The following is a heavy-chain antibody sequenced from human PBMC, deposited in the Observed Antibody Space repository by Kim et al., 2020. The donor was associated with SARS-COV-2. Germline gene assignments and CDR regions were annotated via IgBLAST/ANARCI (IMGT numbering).Heavy chain of an antibody. V-gene: IGHV1-3*01. CDR3: ARDGTVHSNYYFDY. CDR2: INAGNGNT. J-gene: IGHJ4*02. CDR1: GYTFTSYA. D-gene: IGHD4-4*01. Sequence: ASVKVSCKASGYTFTSYAMHWVRQAPGQRLEWMGWINAGNGNTKYSQKFQGRVTITRDTSASTACMELSSLRSEDTAVYYCARDGTVHSNYYFDYWGQGTLVTVSS.